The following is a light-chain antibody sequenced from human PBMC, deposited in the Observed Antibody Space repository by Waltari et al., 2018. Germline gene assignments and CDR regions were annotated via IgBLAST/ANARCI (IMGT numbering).Light chain of an antibody. CDR3: CSYAGSTTYV. CDR1: SSVFEGYNL. CDR2: EVN. J-gene: IGLJ1*01. V-gene: IGLV2-23*02. Sequence: ALTQPASCSGSPGLAHTITCTGTSSVFEGYNLVSWYQQHPGKAPKVMIYEVNKRPPGVSNRLSGSKSGNTATLTISGLQAEDEADYYCCSYAGSTTYVFGTGTRVTVL.